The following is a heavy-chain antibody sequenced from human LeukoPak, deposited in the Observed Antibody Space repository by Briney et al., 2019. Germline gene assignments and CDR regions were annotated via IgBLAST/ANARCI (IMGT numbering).Heavy chain of an antibody. Sequence: ASVKVSCKASGGAFSSYAISWVRQAPGQRLEWMGWINAGNGNTKYSQKYQGRVTIIRDTSANTAYMELSSLRSEDTAVYYCARGLLWFGELSPPGYWGQGTLVTVSS. CDR1: GGAFSSYA. CDR2: INAGNGNT. V-gene: IGHV1-3*01. CDR3: ARGLLWFGELSPPGY. D-gene: IGHD3-10*01. J-gene: IGHJ4*02.